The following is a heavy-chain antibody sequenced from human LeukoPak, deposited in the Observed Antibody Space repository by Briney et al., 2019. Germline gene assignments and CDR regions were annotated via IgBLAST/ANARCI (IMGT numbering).Heavy chain of an antibody. CDR2: IYYSGNT. V-gene: IGHV4-39*01. CDR3: ASRVRWNYYFHY. J-gene: IGHJ4*02. D-gene: IGHD1-1*01. CDR1: GGSIGSSSYY. Sequence: PSETLSLTCTVSGGSIGSSSYYWGWIRQPPGEGLGWIGSIYYSGNTYYNPSLKSRVTISVDTSKNQFSLKLSSVTAADTAVYYCASRVRWNYYFHYRGQGTLVTVSS.